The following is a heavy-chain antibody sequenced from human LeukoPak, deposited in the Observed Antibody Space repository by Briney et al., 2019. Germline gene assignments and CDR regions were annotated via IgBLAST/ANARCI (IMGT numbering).Heavy chain of an antibody. Sequence: GRSLRLSCAASGFTFSSYGMHWVRQAPGKGLEWVAVISYDGSNKYYADSVKGRFTISRDNSKNTLYLQMNSLRAEDTAVYYCAKDTLLGELSLGDYYYGMDVWGQGTTVTVSS. CDR1: GFTFSSYG. CDR3: AKDTLLGELSLGDYYYGMDV. V-gene: IGHV3-30*18. CDR2: ISYDGSNK. J-gene: IGHJ6*02. D-gene: IGHD3-16*02.